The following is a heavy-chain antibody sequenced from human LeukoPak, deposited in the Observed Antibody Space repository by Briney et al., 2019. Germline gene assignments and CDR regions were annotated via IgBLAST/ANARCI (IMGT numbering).Heavy chain of an antibody. CDR3: ARGPYSSSWYQPNWFDP. D-gene: IGHD6-13*01. J-gene: IGHJ5*02. CDR2: INHSGST. Sequence: PSETLSLTXAVYGGSFGGYYWSWIRQTPGKGLEWIGEINHSGSTNYNPSLKSRVTISVDTSKNQFSLKLSSVTAADTAVYYCARGPYSSSWYQPNWFDPWGQGTLVTVSS. CDR1: GGSFGGYY. V-gene: IGHV4-34*01.